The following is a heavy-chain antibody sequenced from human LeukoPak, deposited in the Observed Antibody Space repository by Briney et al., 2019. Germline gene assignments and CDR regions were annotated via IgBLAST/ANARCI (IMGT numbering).Heavy chain of an antibody. J-gene: IGHJ4*02. CDR3: ARHETALFDY. V-gene: IGHV4-59*08. CDR1: GGSISSYY. CDR2: IYYSGST. Sequence: SETLSLTCTVSGGSISSYYWSWIRQPPGKGLEWIGYIYYSGSTNYNPSLKSRVTISVDTSENQFSLKLSSVTAADTAVYYCARHETALFDYWGQGTLVTVSS. D-gene: IGHD5-18*01.